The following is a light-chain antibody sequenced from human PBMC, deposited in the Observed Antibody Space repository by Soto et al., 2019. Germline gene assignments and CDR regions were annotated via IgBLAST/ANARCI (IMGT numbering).Light chain of an antibody. J-gene: IGKJ4*01. Sequence: DIQMTQSPSSLSASVGDRVTITCQASQDISNYLNWHQQKPGKAPKLLIYDASNLETGVLSRFSGSGSGTDFTFTISSLQPEDIATYYCQQYDNLPTFGGGTKVEIK. CDR3: QQYDNLPT. V-gene: IGKV1-33*01. CDR2: DAS. CDR1: QDISNY.